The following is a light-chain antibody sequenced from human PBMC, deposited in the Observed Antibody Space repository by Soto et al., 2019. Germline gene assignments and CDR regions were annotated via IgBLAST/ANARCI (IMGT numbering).Light chain of an antibody. CDR2: GAS. V-gene: IGKV3-11*01. CDR3: QQRSDWPPLT. J-gene: IGKJ4*01. Sequence: VLTQPRSVSGSPGQSVTISCTGTSSDVGAYNYVSWYQQKPGQAPRLLIYGASSRATGVPARFSGSGSGTDFTLIISSLEPEDFAIYYCQQRSDWPPLTFGGGTKVDIK. CDR1: DVGAYNY.